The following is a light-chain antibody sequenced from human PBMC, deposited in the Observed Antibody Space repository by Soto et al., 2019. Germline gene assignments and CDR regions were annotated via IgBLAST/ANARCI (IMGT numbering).Light chain of an antibody. CDR3: CSYAGSSTFFYV. V-gene: IGLV2-23*02. J-gene: IGLJ1*01. CDR1: SRDVGSYNL. CDR2: EVS. Sequence: SVRNQPASVSGAPGPSVTISCTGNSRDVGSYNLVSWYQQHPGKAPKLMIYEVSKRPSGVSNRFSGSKSGNTASLTISGLQAEDEADYYCCSYAGSSTFFYVFGTGTKVTVL.